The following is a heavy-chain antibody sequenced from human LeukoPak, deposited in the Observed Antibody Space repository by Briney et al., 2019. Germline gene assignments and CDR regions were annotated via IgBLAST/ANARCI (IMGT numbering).Heavy chain of an antibody. CDR3: ANLKPPAPDGLDI. CDR1: GFSFCSYS. Sequence: GGSLRLSCAASGFSFCSYSMNWVRQAPGKGLEWVSYISSSGSTIYYAGSVKGRFTISRDNAQKSVFLQMNSLRAEDTAVYYCANLKPPAPDGLDIWGQGTLITVSS. J-gene: IGHJ3*02. CDR2: ISSSGSTI. V-gene: IGHV3-48*01. D-gene: IGHD1-14*01.